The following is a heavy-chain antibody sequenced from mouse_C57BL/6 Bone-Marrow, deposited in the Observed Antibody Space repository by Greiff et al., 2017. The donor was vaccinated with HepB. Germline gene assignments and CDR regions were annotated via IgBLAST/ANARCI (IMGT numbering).Heavy chain of an antibody. Sequence: QVQLQQSGPELVKPGASVKISCKASGYAFSSSWMNWVKQRPGKGLEWIGRIYPGDGDTNYNGKFKGKATLTADKSSSTAYMQLSSLTSEDSAVYFCARHSSGGMDYWGQGTSVTVSS. V-gene: IGHV1-82*01. CDR3: ARHSSGGMDY. J-gene: IGHJ4*01. D-gene: IGHD3-2*02. CDR2: IYPGDGDT. CDR1: GYAFSSSW.